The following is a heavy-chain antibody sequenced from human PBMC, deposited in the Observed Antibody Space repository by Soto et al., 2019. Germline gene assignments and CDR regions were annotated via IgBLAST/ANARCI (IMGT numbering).Heavy chain of an antibody. CDR2: IYSSGST. CDR3: GRGYGDYVLDF. D-gene: IGHD4-17*01. J-gene: IGHJ4*02. CDR1: GGFISNSY. Sequence: PSETLCLTWTVSGGFISNSYWSWSRQSPGKGLEWIGYIYSSGSTNYNPSLKSRVTISVDTSKNQFSLKLRSVTAADTAVYYCGRGYGDYVLDFWGQGTLVTVSS. V-gene: IGHV4-59*08.